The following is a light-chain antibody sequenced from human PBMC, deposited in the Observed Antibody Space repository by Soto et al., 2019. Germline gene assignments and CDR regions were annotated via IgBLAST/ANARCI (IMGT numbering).Light chain of an antibody. Sequence: EIVMPQSPATLYVSPGERATLSCRASQGVSGNLAWYQQKPGQAPRLLIYGASTRATGIPARFSGSGSGTEFTLTISSLQSEDFAVYYCQQYNNWPPLTFGGGTKVEIK. CDR3: QQYNNWPPLT. CDR2: GAS. V-gene: IGKV3-15*01. CDR1: QGVSGN. J-gene: IGKJ4*01.